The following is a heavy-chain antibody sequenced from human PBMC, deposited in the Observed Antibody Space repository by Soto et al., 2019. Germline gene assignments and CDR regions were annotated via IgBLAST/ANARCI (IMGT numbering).Heavy chain of an antibody. Sequence: SETLSLTCTVSGGSISSYYWSWIRQPPGKGLEWIGYIYYSGSTNDNPSLKSRVTISVDTSKNQFSLKLSSVTAADTPVYYCARDSSGYFDYWGQGTLVTVSS. V-gene: IGHV4-59*01. J-gene: IGHJ4*02. CDR2: IYYSGST. D-gene: IGHD3-22*01. CDR1: GGSISSYY. CDR3: ARDSSGYFDY.